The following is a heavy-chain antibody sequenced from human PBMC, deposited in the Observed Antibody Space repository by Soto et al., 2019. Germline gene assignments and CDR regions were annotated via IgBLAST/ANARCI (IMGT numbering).Heavy chain of an antibody. CDR3: ARDVDYGDYGGAFDI. J-gene: IGHJ3*02. CDR2: IWYDGSNK. D-gene: IGHD4-17*01. V-gene: IGHV3-33*01. Sequence: QVQLVESGGGVVQPGRSLRLSCAASGFTFSSYGMHWVRQAPGKGLEWVAVIWYDGSNKYYADSVKGRFTISRDNSKNTLYLQMNSLRAEDTAVYYFARDVDYGDYGGAFDIWGQGTMVTVSS. CDR1: GFTFSSYG.